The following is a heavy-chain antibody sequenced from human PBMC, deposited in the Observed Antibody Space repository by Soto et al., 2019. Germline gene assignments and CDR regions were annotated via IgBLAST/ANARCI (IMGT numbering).Heavy chain of an antibody. CDR2: ISAYTGNT. V-gene: IGHV1-18*01. Sequence: QVQLVQSGGEVKKPGASVKVSCKASGYIFNSFGISWVRQAPGQGLEWMGWISAYTGNTKYAQNFQGRVTMTTETSTSTAYMELRSLRSDDTAVYYCARRWTTGEIDYWGQGTLDTVSS. CDR3: ARRWTTGEIDY. D-gene: IGHD3-16*01. CDR1: GYIFNSFG. J-gene: IGHJ4*02.